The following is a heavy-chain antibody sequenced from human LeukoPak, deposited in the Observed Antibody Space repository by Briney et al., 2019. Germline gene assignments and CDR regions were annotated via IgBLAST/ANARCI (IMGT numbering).Heavy chain of an antibody. D-gene: IGHD3-22*01. Sequence: PGGSLRLSCSASGFTFSSYAMHWVRKAQGKGLEYVSAISSNGGSTYYADSVKGRFTISRDNSKNTLYLQMSSLRAEDTAVYYCVKAPWDSSAYYPRGMDVWGQGTTVTVSS. V-gene: IGHV3-64D*06. J-gene: IGHJ6*02. CDR2: ISSNGGST. CDR1: GFTFSSYA. CDR3: VKAPWDSSAYYPRGMDV.